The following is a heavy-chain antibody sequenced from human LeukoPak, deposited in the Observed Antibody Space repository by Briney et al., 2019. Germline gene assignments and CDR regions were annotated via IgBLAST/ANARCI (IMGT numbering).Heavy chain of an antibody. D-gene: IGHD1-26*01. CDR1: GFTFSSYS. Sequence: GGSLRLSCVASGFTFSSYSMNWVRQAPGKGLEWVSSISSSSSYIYYADSVKGRFTISRDNAKNSLYLQMNSLRAEDTAVYYCARAHSGSSLFDYWGQGTLVTVSS. J-gene: IGHJ4*02. V-gene: IGHV3-21*01. CDR3: ARAHSGSSLFDY. CDR2: ISSSSSYI.